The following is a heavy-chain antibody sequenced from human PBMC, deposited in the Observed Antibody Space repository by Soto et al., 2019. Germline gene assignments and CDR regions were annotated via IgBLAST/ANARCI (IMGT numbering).Heavy chain of an antibody. CDR3: ARSDNRNSLYGVDV. CDR1: GFTFTSYG. D-gene: IGHD1-7*01. Sequence: GWSLRLSCAASGFTFTSYGMHWVLQAPGKGLEWMALILHDGSAEYYADSVKGRFTISRDNSKNTLYLQMNSLRAEDTAVYYRARSDNRNSLYGVDVWGQGTAVTVSS. V-gene: IGHV3-30*03. J-gene: IGHJ6*02. CDR2: ILHDGSAE.